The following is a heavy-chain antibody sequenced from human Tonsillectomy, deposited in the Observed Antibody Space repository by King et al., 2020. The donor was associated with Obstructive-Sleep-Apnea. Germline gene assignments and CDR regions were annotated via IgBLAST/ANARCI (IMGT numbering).Heavy chain of an antibody. CDR1: GFTFSNYG. D-gene: IGHD3-10*01. Sequence: QLVQSGGGVVQPGRSLRVSCAASGFTFSNYGMHWVRQAPGKGLEWVAVTSFDGTRSYYAESVKGRFTISRDNSKNTLYLQMDSLGAEDTAMYSCAREPRFGEPLSGFDYWGQGTLVTVSS. CDR2: TSFDGTRS. V-gene: IGHV3-30*03. CDR3: AREPRFGEPLSGFDY. J-gene: IGHJ4*02.